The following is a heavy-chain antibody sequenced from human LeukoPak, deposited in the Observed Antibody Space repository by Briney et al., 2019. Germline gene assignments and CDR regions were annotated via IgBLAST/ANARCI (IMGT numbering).Heavy chain of an antibody. CDR3: VRVGSSGYHRYFDL. Sequence: PGGSLRLSCATSGFTFSTYWMTWVRQVPGKGLEWLSYVSTDSRTTYYADSAKGRFSISRDNAHNSLSLQMHYLRAEDTAVYYCVRVGSSGYHRYFDLWGRGTLVTVSS. D-gene: IGHD3-22*01. CDR1: GFTFSTYW. V-gene: IGHV3-48*04. J-gene: IGHJ2*01. CDR2: VSTDSRTT.